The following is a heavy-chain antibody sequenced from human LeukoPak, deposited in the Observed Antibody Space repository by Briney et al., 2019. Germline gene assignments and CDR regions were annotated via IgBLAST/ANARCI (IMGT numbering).Heavy chain of an antibody. J-gene: IGHJ4*02. V-gene: IGHV3-23*01. CDR2: ISGNGGST. Sequence: GGSLGLSCAASGFTFSSYAMNWVRQAPGKGLEWVASISGNGGSTYYADSVKGRFTISRDNAKNSVYLQMNSLRAEDTAVYYCARDPNVVIVSASCFDYWGQGTLVTVSS. CDR3: ARDPNVVIVSASCFDY. D-gene: IGHD2-15*01. CDR1: GFTFSSYA.